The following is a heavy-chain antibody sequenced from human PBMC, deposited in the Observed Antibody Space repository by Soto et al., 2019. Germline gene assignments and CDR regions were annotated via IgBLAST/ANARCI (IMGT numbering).Heavy chain of an antibody. CDR2: ISSTSSYI. CDR3: ASLYILSGSIDY. Sequence: GGSLRLSCAASGFTFSSYSMNWVRQAPGKGLEWVSSISSTSSYIYYADSVKGRFTISRDNAKNSLYLQMNSLRAEDTAVYYCASLYILSGSIDYWGQGTLVTVS. V-gene: IGHV3-21*01. CDR1: GFTFSSYS. J-gene: IGHJ4*02. D-gene: IGHD3-9*01.